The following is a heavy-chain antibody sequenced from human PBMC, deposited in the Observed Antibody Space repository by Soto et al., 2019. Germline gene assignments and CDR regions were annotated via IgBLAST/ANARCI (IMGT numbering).Heavy chain of an antibody. J-gene: IGHJ4*02. CDR1: SGSLSNYY. CDR2: IFPTGNT. CDR3: ARGSLGPDY. Sequence: SETLSLTCTVSSGSLSNYYWSWIWQPAGKGLEWIGRIFPTGNTDYNPSLRSRVTMSVDTSKNQFSLKLNSVTAADTAVYYCARGSLGPDYWGPGTLVTVSS. D-gene: IGHD1-26*01. V-gene: IGHV4-4*07.